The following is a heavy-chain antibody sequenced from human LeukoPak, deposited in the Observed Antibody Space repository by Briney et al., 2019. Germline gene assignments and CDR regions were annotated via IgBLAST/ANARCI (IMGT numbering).Heavy chain of an antibody. V-gene: IGHV3-21*06. D-gene: IGHD3-9*01. CDR1: GFTFSSYT. J-gene: IGHJ3*02. Sequence: PGGSLRLSCAASGFTFSSYTMNWVRQAPGKGLGWVSSISSSSSYIYHADSVKGRFTISRDNAKNSLYLQMNSLRAEDTAVYYCARDTYDILTGYYKWAFDIWAKGQWSPSLQ. CDR2: ISSSSSYI. CDR3: ARDTYDILTGYYKWAFDI.